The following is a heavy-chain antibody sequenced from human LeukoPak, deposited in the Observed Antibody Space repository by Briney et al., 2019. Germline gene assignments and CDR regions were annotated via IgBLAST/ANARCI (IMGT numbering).Heavy chain of an antibody. CDR3: VRVGSVAGSDYLDY. CDR2: SRNKAKSYTT. J-gene: IGHJ4*02. V-gene: IGHV3-72*01. D-gene: IGHD6-19*01. Sequence: PGGSLRLSCAVSGFTFSDHFLDWVRQAPGKGLEWVGRSRNKAKSYTTEYAASVKGRFTISRDDSKNSLSLQMNSLKTEGTAVYYCVRVGSVAGSDYLDYWGQGTLVTVSS. CDR1: GFTFSDHF.